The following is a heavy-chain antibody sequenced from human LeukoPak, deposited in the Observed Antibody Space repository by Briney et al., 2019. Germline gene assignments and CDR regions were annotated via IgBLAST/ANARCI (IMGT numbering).Heavy chain of an antibody. CDR2: LYIGGST. D-gene: IGHD3-3*01. V-gene: IGHV3-66*01. Sequence: GGSLRLSCAASGFSVSSNYMSWVRQAPGKGLECVSTLYIGGSTYYADSVKGRFTISRDNSKNTLYLQMNSLRAEDTAAYYFARVGPITIFGVVIVDWFDPWGQGTLVTVSS. J-gene: IGHJ5*02. CDR3: ARVGPITIFGVVIVDWFDP. CDR1: GFSVSSNY.